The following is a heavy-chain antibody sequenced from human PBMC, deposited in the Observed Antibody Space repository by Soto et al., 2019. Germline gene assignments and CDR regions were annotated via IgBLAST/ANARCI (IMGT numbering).Heavy chain of an antibody. J-gene: IGHJ4*02. CDR3: ARTEVVPALHFDY. Sequence: SETLSLTCTVSGGSISSYYWSWIRQPPGKGLEWIGYIYYSGSTNYNPSLKSRVTISVDTSKNQFSLKLSSVTAADTAVYYCARTEVVPALHFDYWGQGTLVTVSS. V-gene: IGHV4-59*01. D-gene: IGHD2-2*01. CDR2: IYYSGST. CDR1: GGSISSYY.